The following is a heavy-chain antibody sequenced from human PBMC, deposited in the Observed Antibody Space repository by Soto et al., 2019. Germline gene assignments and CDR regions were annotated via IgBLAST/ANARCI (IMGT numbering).Heavy chain of an antibody. CDR2: ISAYNGNT. Sequence: ASVKVACKASCPTFTSSGISWVRQARGQGLEWMGWISAYNGNTNYAQKLQGRDTMPTDTSTSTAYMEQRSLRYDDTTVHYCARVVVYRYVLYYFNDWRLATLVTVSS. V-gene: IGHV1-18*01. D-gene: IGHD5-18*01. CDR3: ARVVVYRYVLYYFND. J-gene: IGHJ4*02. CDR1: CPTFTSSG.